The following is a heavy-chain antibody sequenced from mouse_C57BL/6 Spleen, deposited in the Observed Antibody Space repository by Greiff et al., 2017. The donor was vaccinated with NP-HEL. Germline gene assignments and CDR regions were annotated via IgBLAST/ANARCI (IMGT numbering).Heavy chain of an antibody. V-gene: IGHV1-64*01. J-gene: IGHJ4*01. D-gene: IGHD1-1*01. CDR3: ARSGGSSFAMDY. CDR2: IHPNSGST. CDR1: GYTFTSYW. Sequence: VQLQQSGAELVKPGASVKLSCKASGYTFTSYWMHWVKQRPGQGLEWIGMIHPNSGSTNYNEKFKSKATLTVDKSSSTAYMQLSSLTSEDSAVYYCARSGGSSFAMDYWGQGTSVTVSS.